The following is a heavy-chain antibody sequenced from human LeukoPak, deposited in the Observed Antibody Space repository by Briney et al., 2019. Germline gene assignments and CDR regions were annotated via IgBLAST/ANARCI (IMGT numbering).Heavy chain of an antibody. V-gene: IGHV3-23*01. J-gene: IGHJ4*02. CDR3: AKDRGY. Sequence: GGSLRLSCAASGFTFSTYPVMWVRQAPGKGLEWVSAISAGADNTYYADSVKGRSTISRDNSKNTLYLQMNSLRADDTAVYYCAKDRGYWGQGTLVTVSS. CDR2: ISAGADNT. CDR1: GFTFSTYP.